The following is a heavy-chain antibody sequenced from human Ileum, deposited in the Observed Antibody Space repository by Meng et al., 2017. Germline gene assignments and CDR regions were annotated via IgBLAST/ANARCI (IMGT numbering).Heavy chain of an antibody. J-gene: IGHJ4*02. Sequence: GESLKISCAASGFTFSDYALNWVRQAPGKGLEWVSTISGNSEYIHSADSVKVRFTIARDNSNKTLYLQMDYLRAEDTSVYYCAKQPSYGDATDRLDYWGQGTLVTVSS. V-gene: IGHV3-23*01. CDR3: AKQPSYGDATDRLDY. CDR2: ISGNSEYI. CDR1: GFTFSDYA. D-gene: IGHD4-17*01.